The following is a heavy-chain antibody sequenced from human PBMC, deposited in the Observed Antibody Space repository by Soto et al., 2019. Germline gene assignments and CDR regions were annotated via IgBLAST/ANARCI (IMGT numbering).Heavy chain of an antibody. CDR1: GGTFSSYA. V-gene: IGHV1-69*06. CDR2: IIPIFGTA. CDR3: ASGYSGSYSGYYYGMDV. D-gene: IGHD1-26*01. Sequence: SVKVSFKASGGTFSSYAISWVRQAPGQGLEWMGGIIPIFGTANYAQKFQGRVTITADKSTSTAYMELSSLRSEDTAVYYCASGYSGSYSGYYYGMDVWGQGTTVTV. J-gene: IGHJ6*02.